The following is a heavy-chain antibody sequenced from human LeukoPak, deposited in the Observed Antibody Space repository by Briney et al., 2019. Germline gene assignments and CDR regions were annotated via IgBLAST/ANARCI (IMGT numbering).Heavy chain of an antibody. CDR2: ISAYNGNT. D-gene: IGHD2-2*01. J-gene: IGHJ4*02. V-gene: IGHV1-18*04. Sequence: ASVKVSCKASGYTFTSYGISWVRQAPGQGLEWMGWISAYNGNTNYAQKLQGRVTMTTDISTSTAYMELRSLRSDDTAVYYCARDPCSSTSCPFDYWGQGTLVTVSS. CDR1: GYTFTSYG. CDR3: ARDPCSSTSCPFDY.